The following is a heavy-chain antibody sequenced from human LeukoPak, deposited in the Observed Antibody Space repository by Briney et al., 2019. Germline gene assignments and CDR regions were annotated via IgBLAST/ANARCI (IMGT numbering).Heavy chain of an antibody. CDR3: ARGGGYYYGSGSSAWFDP. J-gene: IGHJ5*02. D-gene: IGHD3-10*01. CDR2: IYYSGST. V-gene: IGHV4-39*07. CDR1: GGSISGSSYY. Sequence: SETLSLTCTVSGGSISGSSYYWGWIRQPPGKGLEWIGSIYYSGSTYYNPSLKSRVTISVDTSKNQFSLKLSSVTAADTAVYYCARGGGYYYGSGSSAWFDPWGQGTLVTVSS.